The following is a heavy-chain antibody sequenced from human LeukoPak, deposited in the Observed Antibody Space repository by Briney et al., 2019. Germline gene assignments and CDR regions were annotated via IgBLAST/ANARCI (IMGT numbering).Heavy chain of an antibody. Sequence: GGSLRLSCAASGFTFSSYAMHWVRQAPGKGLEWVAVISYDGSNKYYADSVKGRFTISRDNSKNTLYLQMSSLRAEDTAVYYCARPGIQLWLSYYFDYWGQGTLVTVSS. V-gene: IGHV3-30-3*01. J-gene: IGHJ4*02. CDR1: GFTFSSYA. D-gene: IGHD5-18*01. CDR2: ISYDGSNK. CDR3: ARPGIQLWLSYYFDY.